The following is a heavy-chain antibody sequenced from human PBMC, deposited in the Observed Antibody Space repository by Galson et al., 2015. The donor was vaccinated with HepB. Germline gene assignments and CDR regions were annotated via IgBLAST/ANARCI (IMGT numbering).Heavy chain of an antibody. V-gene: IGHV4-34*01. CDR1: GGSFGTYY. J-gene: IGHJ5*01. Sequence: TLSLTCAVYGGSFGTYYWAWIRQPPGKGMEWIGEVRHNGNTYYKASLKSRVTVSLDTSKSPFSLRLKSMTAADAAIYYCARGVVQWTTWRYWFDSWSQGAPVIVSS. CDR3: ARGVVQWTTWRYWFDS. D-gene: IGHD1-26*01. CDR2: VRHNGNT.